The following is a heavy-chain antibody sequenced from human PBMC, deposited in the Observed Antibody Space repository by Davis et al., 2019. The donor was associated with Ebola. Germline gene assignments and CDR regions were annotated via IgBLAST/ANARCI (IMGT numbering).Heavy chain of an antibody. Sequence: MPSETLSLTCAVYGVSFSGYYWNWIRQPPGKGLEWIGEINHSGRTNYNPSLKSRVTISVDTSKNQFSLKLSSVTAADTAVYYCARGGGFGGYGMDVWGQGTTVTVSS. D-gene: IGHD3-10*01. CDR1: GVSFSGYY. CDR3: ARGGGFGGYGMDV. CDR2: INHSGRT. J-gene: IGHJ6*02. V-gene: IGHV4-34*01.